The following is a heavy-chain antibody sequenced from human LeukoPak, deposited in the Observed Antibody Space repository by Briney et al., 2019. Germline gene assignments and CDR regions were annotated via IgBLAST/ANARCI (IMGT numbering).Heavy chain of an antibody. CDR2: ISAYNGNT. D-gene: IGHD3-10*01. Sequence: ASVKVSCKASGYAFTSHGISWVRQAPGQGLEWMGWISAYNGNTNYAQKLQGRVTMTTDTSTSTAYMELRSLRSDDTAVYYCARDPAPHYGSGSYFDYWGQGTLVTVSS. CDR3: ARDPAPHYGSGSYFDY. CDR1: GYAFTSHG. J-gene: IGHJ4*02. V-gene: IGHV1-18*04.